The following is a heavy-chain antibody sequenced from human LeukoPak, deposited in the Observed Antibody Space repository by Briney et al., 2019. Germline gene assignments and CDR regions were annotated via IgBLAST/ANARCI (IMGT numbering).Heavy chain of an antibody. CDR2: IYYSGST. J-gene: IGHJ5*02. D-gene: IGHD6-19*01. V-gene: IGHV4-59*01. Sequence: SETLSLTCTVSGGSISSYYWSWIRQPPGQGLEWIGYIYYSGSTNYNPSLKSRVTISVDTSKNQFSLKLSSVTAADTAVYCCARAGVAVAGGGWFDPWGQGTLVTVSS. CDR1: GGSISSYY. CDR3: ARAGVAVAGGGWFDP.